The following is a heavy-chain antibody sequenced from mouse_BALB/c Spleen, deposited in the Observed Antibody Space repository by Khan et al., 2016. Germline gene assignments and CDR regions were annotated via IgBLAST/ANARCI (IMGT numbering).Heavy chain of an antibody. J-gene: IGHJ4*01. Sequence: EVELVESGGGLVKPGGSLKLSCAASGFTFSSYAMSWVRQSPEKRLEWVAEISSGGSYTYYPDTVTGRFTISRDNAKNPLYLEMSSLRSEDTAMYYCAREWDAMDYWGQGTSVTVSS. CDR1: GFTFSSYA. V-gene: IGHV5-9-4*01. D-gene: IGHD4-1*01. CDR2: ISSGGSYT. CDR3: AREWDAMDY.